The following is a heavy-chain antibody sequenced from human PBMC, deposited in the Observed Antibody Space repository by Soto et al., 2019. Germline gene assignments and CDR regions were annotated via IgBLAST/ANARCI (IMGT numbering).Heavy chain of an antibody. D-gene: IGHD6-6*01. V-gene: IGHV3-30-3*01. CDR3: AREVGGSSPPG. CDR1: GFTFSRHA. J-gene: IGHJ4*02. CDR2: ISYDGSEK. Sequence: QVQLVESGGGVGQPGRSLRLSCAASGFTFSRHAMHWVRQAPVKGLEWVAVISYDGSEKYYADSVKGRFTISRDSSKNTLYLQMDSLGPEDTAVYYCAREVGGSSPPGWGQGTLVTVFS.